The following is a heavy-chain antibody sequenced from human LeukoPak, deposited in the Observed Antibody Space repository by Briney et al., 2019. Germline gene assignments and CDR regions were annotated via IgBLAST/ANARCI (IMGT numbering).Heavy chain of an antibody. CDR1: NXAA. V-gene: IGHV6-1*01. D-gene: IGHD3-10*01. CDR3: ALMVQGVVRY. J-gene: IGHJ4*02. Sequence: NXAAXNWIRQSPXRGLEWLGRTYYRSKWYNDYAVSVKSRITINPDTSKNQFSLQLNSVTPEDTAVYYCALMVQGVVRYWGQGTLVTVSS. CDR2: TYYRSKWYN.